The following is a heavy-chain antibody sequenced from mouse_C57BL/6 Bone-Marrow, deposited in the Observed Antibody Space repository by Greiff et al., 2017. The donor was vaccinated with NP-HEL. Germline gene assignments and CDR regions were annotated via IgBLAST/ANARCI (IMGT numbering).Heavy chain of an antibody. Sequence: VQLQQPGAELVKPGASVKLSCKASGYTFTSYWMQWVKQRPGQGLEWIGEIDPSDSYTNYNQKFKGKATLTVDTSSSTAYMQLSSLTSEDSAVYYCARDPSIYYDYDWYFDVWGTGTTVTVSS. CDR1: GYTFTSYW. V-gene: IGHV1-50*01. D-gene: IGHD2-4*01. J-gene: IGHJ1*03. CDR3: ARDPSIYYDYDWYFDV. CDR2: IDPSDSYT.